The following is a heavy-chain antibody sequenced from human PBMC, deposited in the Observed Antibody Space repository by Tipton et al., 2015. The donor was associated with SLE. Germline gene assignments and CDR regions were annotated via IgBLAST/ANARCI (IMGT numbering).Heavy chain of an antibody. CDR3: AREVIEVDLALIPGAENRFYYNGMDV. J-gene: IGHJ6*02. CDR1: GDSINRGDYY. Sequence: TLSLTCIVSGDSINRGDYYWTWIRQPAGKPLEWIGHMYTTGDTNYNPSLKGRVTISMDTSKSQFSLKLTSVSAADTAVYYCAREVIEVDLALIPGAENRFYYNGMDVWGQGTTVIVSS. D-gene: IGHD1-26*01. CDR2: MYTTGDT. V-gene: IGHV4-61*09.